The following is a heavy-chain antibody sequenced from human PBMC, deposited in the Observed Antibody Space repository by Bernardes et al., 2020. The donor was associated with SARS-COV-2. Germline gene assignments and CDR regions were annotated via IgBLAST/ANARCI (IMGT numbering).Heavy chain of an antibody. CDR1: GGSISSYY. D-gene: IGHD6-13*01. V-gene: IGHV4-4*07. CDR3: ARTATPLIPADVYGMDV. Sequence: SETLSLTCTVSGGSISSYYWSWIRQPAGKALEWIGRIYASGSTNYNPSLESRVTMSVDTSKNQFSLRLTSATAADTAVYYCARTATPLIPADVYGMDV. J-gene: IGHJ6*01. CDR2: IYASGST.